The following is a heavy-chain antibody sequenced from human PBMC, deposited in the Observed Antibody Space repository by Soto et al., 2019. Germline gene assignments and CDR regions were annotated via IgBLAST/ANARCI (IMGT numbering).Heavy chain of an antibody. J-gene: IGHJ6*03. Sequence: ASVKVSCKASGGTFSSYTISWVRQAPGQGLEWMGRIIPILGIANYAQKFQGRVTITADKSTSTAYMELSSLRSEDTAVYYCAREHVTGYSSSSGPENMDVWGKGTTVTVSS. V-gene: IGHV1-69*04. CDR3: AREHVTGYSSSSGPENMDV. CDR2: IIPILGIA. D-gene: IGHD6-13*01. CDR1: GGTFSSYT.